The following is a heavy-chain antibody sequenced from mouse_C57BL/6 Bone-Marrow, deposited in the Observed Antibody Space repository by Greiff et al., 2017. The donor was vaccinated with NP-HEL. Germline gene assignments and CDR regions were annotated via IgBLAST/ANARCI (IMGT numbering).Heavy chain of an antibody. J-gene: IGHJ2*01. CDR2: ISDGGSYT. Sequence: EVKLVESGGGLVKPGGSLKLSCAASGFTFSSYAMSWVRQTPEKRLEWVATISDGGSYTYYPDNVKGRFTISRDNAKNNLYLQMSHLKSEDTAMYYCARHYYGSPYFDYWGQGTTLTVSS. CDR1: GFTFSSYA. V-gene: IGHV5-4*03. D-gene: IGHD1-1*01. CDR3: ARHYYGSPYFDY.